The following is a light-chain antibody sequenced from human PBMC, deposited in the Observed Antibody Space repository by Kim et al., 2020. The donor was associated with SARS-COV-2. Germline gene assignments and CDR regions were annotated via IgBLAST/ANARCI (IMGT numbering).Light chain of an antibody. CDR3: QQLNSHPHT. J-gene: IGKJ2*01. V-gene: IGKV1-9*01. Sequence: IQLTQSPSSLSASVGDRVTITCRAGQGIANDLAWYQQKPGKAPNLLIYAASTLQSGVPSRFSGSGSGADFTLTISSLQPEDSATYYCQQLNSHPHTFAQGTKLEIK. CDR2: AAS. CDR1: QGIAND.